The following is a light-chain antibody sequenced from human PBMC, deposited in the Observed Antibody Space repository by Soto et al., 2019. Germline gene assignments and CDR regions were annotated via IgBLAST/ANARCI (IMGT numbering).Light chain of an antibody. CDR1: QNINNW. CDR2: EAS. V-gene: IGKV1-5*03. J-gene: IGKJ1*01. Sequence: DIQMTQSPSTLSASLGDRVTITCRASQNINNWLAWYQQKPGKAPNLLIYEASSLESGVPSRFGGSRSGTDFTLTISSLQPEDFATYYCQQLNSYRTFGQGTKVDIK. CDR3: QQLNSYRT.